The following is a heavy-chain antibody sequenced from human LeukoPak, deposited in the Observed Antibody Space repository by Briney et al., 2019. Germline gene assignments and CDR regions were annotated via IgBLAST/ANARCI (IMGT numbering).Heavy chain of an antibody. Sequence: GGSLRLSCAAAGFTFSSYAMHWVRQAPGKGLEWVAVISYDGSNKYYADSVKGRFTISRDNSKNTLYLQMNSLRAEDTAVYYCASWPSYGLTWEYYFHYWGQGTLVTVSS. D-gene: IGHD5-18*01. CDR3: ASWPSYGLTWEYYFHY. CDR2: ISYDGSNK. CDR1: GFTFSSYA. V-gene: IGHV3-30-3*01. J-gene: IGHJ4*02.